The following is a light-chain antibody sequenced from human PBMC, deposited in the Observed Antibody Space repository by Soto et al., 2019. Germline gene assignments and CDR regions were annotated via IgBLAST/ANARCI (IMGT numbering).Light chain of an antibody. CDR1: QSVGSN. CDR2: GAS. CDR3: QQYNNWPPIT. V-gene: IGKV3-15*01. J-gene: IGKJ5*01. Sequence: EIVMTQSPATLSVSPGERATFSCRASQSVGSNLAWYQQKPGRAPRLLIYGASTRATGIPARFSGSGSGTEFTLSISSLQSEDFAVYYCQQYNNWPPITFGQGTRLEIK.